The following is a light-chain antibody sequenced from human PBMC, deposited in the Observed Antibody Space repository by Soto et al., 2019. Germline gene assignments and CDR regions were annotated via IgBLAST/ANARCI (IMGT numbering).Light chain of an antibody. J-gene: IGKJ1*01. CDR2: GAS. Sequence: EIGFTQSPSTLSLSPGERATLSCRASQSVSSNLAWYQQKPGQAPRLLIYGASTRATGIPARFSGSGSGTEFTLTISSLQSEDFAVYYCQQYNNWPWTFGQGTKVDIK. CDR3: QQYNNWPWT. V-gene: IGKV3-15*01. CDR1: QSVSSN.